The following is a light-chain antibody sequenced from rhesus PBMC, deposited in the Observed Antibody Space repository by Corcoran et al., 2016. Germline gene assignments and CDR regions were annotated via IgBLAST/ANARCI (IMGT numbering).Light chain of an antibody. CDR3: SSYEASDTYI. CDR2: NVN. V-gene: IGLV2-11*01. CDR1: SSDIGRYNY. Sequence: QSALTQPPSVSKSLGQSVTISCTGTSSDIGRYNYVSWYRQQPGTTTKLMMYNVNMRPSGVSDRFSGSKSGNTASLTISGLQAEDEADYYCSSYEASDTYIFGAGTRLTVL. J-gene: IGLJ1*01.